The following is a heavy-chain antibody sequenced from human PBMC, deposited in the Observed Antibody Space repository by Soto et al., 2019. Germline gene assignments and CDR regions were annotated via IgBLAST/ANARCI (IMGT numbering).Heavy chain of an antibody. CDR2: ISGSGGTT. J-gene: IGHJ5*02. CDR1: GFTFSNYA. CDR3: AKGVAVGFHFGSSTDRGFHP. V-gene: IGHV3-23*01. D-gene: IGHD6-6*01. Sequence: EVQLLESGGGLVQPGGSLPLSCAASGFTFSNYATSWVRQAPGKGLEWVSIISGSGGTTYHEDSLKDRFTISRDNSKNTLFLQMNSLRAEDTAVYYCAKGVAVGFHFGSSTDRGFHPWGQGTLVTVSS.